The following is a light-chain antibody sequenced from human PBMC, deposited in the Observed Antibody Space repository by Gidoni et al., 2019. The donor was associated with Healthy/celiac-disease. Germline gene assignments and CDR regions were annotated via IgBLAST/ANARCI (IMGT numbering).Light chain of an antibody. Sequence: DIQMTQSPSSLSASVGDRVTITCQASQDISNYLNWYQQKPGQAPKLLLYEASNLETGVPSRFSGSGSGTDFTFTISSLQPEDIATYYCQQYDNLRLFTFGPGTKVDIK. J-gene: IGKJ3*01. CDR1: QDISNY. CDR2: EAS. CDR3: QQYDNLRLFT. V-gene: IGKV1-33*01.